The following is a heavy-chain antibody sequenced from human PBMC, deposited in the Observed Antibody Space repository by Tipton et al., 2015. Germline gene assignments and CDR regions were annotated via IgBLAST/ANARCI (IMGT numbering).Heavy chain of an antibody. CDR3: ATDVEEGLDV. CDR2: ISPVFDTT. Sequence: QSGAEVKKPGASVKVSCKASGGTFSTFSISWVRQAPGQGLEWVGGISPVFDTTKYGQKFQGRVRITADESTTTAYMELSSLKSDDTAMYYCATDVEEGLDVWGQGTTVTVSS. CDR1: GGTFSTFS. V-gene: IGHV1-69*13. J-gene: IGHJ6*02.